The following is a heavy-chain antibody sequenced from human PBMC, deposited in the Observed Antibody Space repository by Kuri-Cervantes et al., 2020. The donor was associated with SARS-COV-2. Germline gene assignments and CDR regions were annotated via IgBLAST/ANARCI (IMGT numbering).Heavy chain of an antibody. Sequence: GESLKISCAASGSTFSNAWMSWVRQAPGKGLEWVSYISGSGSTIYYADSVKGRFTISRDNAKNSLYLQMNSLRAEDTAVYYCAREGGDYGDYYYYGMDVWGQGTTVTVSS. V-gene: IGHV3-11*01. J-gene: IGHJ6*02. CDR1: GSTFSNAW. CDR2: ISGSGSTI. CDR3: AREGGDYGDYYYYGMDV. D-gene: IGHD4-17*01.